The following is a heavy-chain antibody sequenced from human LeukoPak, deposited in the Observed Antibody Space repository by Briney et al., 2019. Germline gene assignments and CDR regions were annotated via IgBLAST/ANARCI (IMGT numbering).Heavy chain of an antibody. CDR1: GGTFSSYA. J-gene: IGHJ3*02. CDR3: ARERRGPDFWSGQDAFDI. D-gene: IGHD3-3*01. V-gene: IGHV1-69*13. Sequence: SVKVSCKASGGTFSSYAISWVRQAPGQGLERMGGIIPIFGTANYAQKFQGRVTITADESTSTAYMELSSLRSEDTAVYYCARERRGPDFWSGQDAFDIWGQGTMVTVSS. CDR2: IIPIFGTA.